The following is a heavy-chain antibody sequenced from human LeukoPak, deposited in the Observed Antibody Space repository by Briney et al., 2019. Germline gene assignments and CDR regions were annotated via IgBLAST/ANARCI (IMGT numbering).Heavy chain of an antibody. CDR3: AGLKKTMVRGVISNWFDP. V-gene: IGHV4-34*01. Sequence: SETLSLTCAVYGGSFSGYYWSWIRQPPGKGLEWIGEINHSGSTNYNPSLKSRVTISVDTSKNQFSLKLSSVTAADTAVYYCAGLKKTMVRGVISNWFDPWGQGTLVTVSS. CDR2: INHSGST. D-gene: IGHD3-10*01. J-gene: IGHJ5*02. CDR1: GGSFSGYY.